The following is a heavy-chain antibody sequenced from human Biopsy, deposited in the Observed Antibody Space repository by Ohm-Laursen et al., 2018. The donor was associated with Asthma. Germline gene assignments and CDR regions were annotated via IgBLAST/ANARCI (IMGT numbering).Heavy chain of an antibody. CDR2: VYYSGGT. J-gene: IGHJ4*02. CDR1: GGSINNFY. D-gene: IGHD2-21*02. CDR3: ARGVDRVTGLLDHFDS. V-gene: IGHV4-59*01. Sequence: SETLSLTCTVSGGSINNFYWSWIRQPPGKGLESIGHVYYSGGTNYNPSLKSRVTISIDASKNQFSLKLTSVTAADTAVYYCARGVDRVTGLLDHFDSWGQGTLVTVSS.